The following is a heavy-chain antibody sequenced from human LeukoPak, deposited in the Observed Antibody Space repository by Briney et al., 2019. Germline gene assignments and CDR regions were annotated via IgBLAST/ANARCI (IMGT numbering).Heavy chain of an antibody. V-gene: IGHV4-34*01. CDR1: GESFSGYY. D-gene: IGHD6-19*01. CDR2: INHSGST. J-gene: IGHJ4*02. Sequence: SETLSLTCAVSGESFSGYYWNWIRQSPGKGLEWIGEINHSGSTNFNPSLKSRVAISVDTSQKQVSLRLTSVTAADTAVYYCARGGKWLYYFDYWGQGTLVTVSS. CDR3: ARGGKWLYYFDY.